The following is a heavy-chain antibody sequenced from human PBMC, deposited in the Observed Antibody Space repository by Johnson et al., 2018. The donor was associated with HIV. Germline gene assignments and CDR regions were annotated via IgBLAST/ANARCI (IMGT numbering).Heavy chain of an antibody. D-gene: IGHD4-23*01. CDR3: ARGHGGPNPYDVFDI. V-gene: IGHV3-30-3*01. Sequence: VVQPGRSLSLSCAASGFTFSSYAMHWVRQAPGKGLEWVAVISYDGGNKYSADSVMGRFTISRDNSKNTLYLQMNSLRPEDTAVYFCARGHGGPNPYDVFDIWGQGTMVTVSS. J-gene: IGHJ3*02. CDR1: GFTFSSYA. CDR2: ISYDGGNK.